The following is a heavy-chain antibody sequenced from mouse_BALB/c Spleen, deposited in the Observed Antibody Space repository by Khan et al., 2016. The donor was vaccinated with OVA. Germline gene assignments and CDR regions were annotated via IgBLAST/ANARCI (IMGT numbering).Heavy chain of an antibody. CDR3: ARSNEYGGSRYAMDY. Sequence: DLVKPGASVKLSCKASGYTFTSYWIYWIKQRPGEGLEWIGRLGPGSGSTYYNEMFKDKATLTVDTSSSTSYIQLSSLSSEDSAVYVWARSNEYGGSRYAMDYWGQGTSVTVSS. CDR2: LGPGSGST. CDR1: GYTFTSYW. D-gene: IGHD1-1*01. V-gene: IGHV1S41*01. J-gene: IGHJ4*01.